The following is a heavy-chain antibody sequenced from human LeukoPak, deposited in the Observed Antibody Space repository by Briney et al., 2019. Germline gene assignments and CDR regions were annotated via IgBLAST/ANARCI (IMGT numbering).Heavy chain of an antibody. CDR3: ASHIGSGSHYGFYP. D-gene: IGHD3-10*01. CDR2: IYYSGST. Sequence: PSETLYLTCTVSGGSISSYYWSWIRQPPGEGLEWIGYIYYSGSTNYNPSLKSRVTISVDTSKKQFSLRLSSVTAADTALYFCASHIGSGSHYGFYPWGQGTPVTGPS. CDR1: GGSISSYY. V-gene: IGHV4-59*01. J-gene: IGHJ5*01.